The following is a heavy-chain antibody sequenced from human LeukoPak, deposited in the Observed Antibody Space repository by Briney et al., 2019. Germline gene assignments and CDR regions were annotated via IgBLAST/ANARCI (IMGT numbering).Heavy chain of an antibody. CDR1: GGSITSYY. CDR3: AGYSYGRFDY. CDR2: IYSSGST. J-gene: IGHJ4*02. V-gene: IGHV4-4*07. D-gene: IGHD5-18*01. Sequence: PSETLSLTCTVSGGSITSYYWSWIRQPAGKGLEWIGRIYSSGSTNYNPSLKSRVTMSVDTTKNLFSLKLTSVTAADTAVYYCAGYSYGRFDYWGQGTLVTVSP.